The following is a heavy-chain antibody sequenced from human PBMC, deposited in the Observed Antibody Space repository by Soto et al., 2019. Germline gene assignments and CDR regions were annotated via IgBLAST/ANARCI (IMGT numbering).Heavy chain of an antibody. V-gene: IGHV3-48*02. CDR2: ISSSSSTI. J-gene: IGHJ6*02. D-gene: IGHD6-13*01. CDR3: ARRAPKGIAAAGTTVYYYGMDV. CDR1: GFTFSSYA. Sequence: PGGSLRLSCAASGFTFSSYAMSWVRQAPGKGLEWVSYISSSSSTIYYADSVKGRFTISRDNAKNSLYLQMNSLRDEDTAVYYCARRAPKGIAAAGTTVYYYGMDVWGQGTTVTASS.